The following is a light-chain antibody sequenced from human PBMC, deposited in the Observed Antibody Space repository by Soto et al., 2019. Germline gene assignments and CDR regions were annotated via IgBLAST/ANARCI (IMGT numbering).Light chain of an antibody. CDR2: AAS. V-gene: IGKV1-6*01. J-gene: IGKJ1*01. CDR1: QGIRND. Sequence: AIQMTQSPSSLSASVGDRVTTTCRASQGIRNDLGWYQQKPGKAPKLLIYAASILQTGVPSRFSGGESGTDFTLTISNLQPEDFATYYCLQDYTFPWTFGQGTKVEIK. CDR3: LQDYTFPWT.